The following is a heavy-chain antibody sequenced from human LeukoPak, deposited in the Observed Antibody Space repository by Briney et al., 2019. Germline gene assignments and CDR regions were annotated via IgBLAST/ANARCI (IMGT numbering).Heavy chain of an antibody. CDR3: ARGGSSRGADYFDY. J-gene: IGHJ4*02. Sequence: SVKVSCKASGCTFSSYAISWVRLAPGQGVEWMGWTTPNFASVKYAQKLQGRVTITADETTSTAYMELNTLRAEDTAVYFCARGGSSRGADYFDYWGQGTLVTVSS. CDR2: TTPNFASV. V-gene: IGHV1-69*13. CDR1: GCTFSSYA. D-gene: IGHD3-10*01.